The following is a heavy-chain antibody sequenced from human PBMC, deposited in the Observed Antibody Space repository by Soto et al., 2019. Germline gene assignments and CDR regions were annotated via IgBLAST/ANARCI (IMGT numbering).Heavy chain of an antibody. Sequence: QVQLQESGPGLVKPSQTLSLTCTVSGGSISSGGYYWSWIRQHPGKGLEWIGYIYYSGSGYYNPSLKSRVTISVDTSKNQFSLRLSSVTDADTAVYYCARDAGGWYLLLSPWFDPWGQGTLVPVSS. D-gene: IGHD2-2*01. CDR1: GGSISSGGYY. CDR2: IYYSGSG. V-gene: IGHV4-31*03. J-gene: IGHJ5*02. CDR3: ARDAGGWYLLLSPWFDP.